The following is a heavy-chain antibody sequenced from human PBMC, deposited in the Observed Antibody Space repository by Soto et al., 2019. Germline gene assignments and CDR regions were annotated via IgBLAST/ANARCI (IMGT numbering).Heavy chain of an antibody. CDR1: GFTFSNYA. J-gene: IGHJ4*02. D-gene: IGHD3-10*01. Sequence: GGSLRLSCAASGFTFSNYAMSWVRQAPGKGLEWVSAVSASVGSTYYTDSVKGRFTISRDNSKNTLYLQMNSLRAEDTAVYYCAKGGQSYDYWGQGTLVTVSS. CDR2: VSASVGST. V-gene: IGHV3-23*01. CDR3: AKGGQSYDY.